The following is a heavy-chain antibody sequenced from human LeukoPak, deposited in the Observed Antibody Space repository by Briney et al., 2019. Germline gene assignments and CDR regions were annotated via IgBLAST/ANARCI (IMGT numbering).Heavy chain of an antibody. CDR2: IYTSGST. CDR1: GGSISSYY. V-gene: IGHV4-4*07. CDR3: ARDPGYYGSGSFDP. Sequence: SETLSLTCTVSGGSISSYYWGWIRQPAGKGLEWIGRIYTSGSTNYNPSLKSRVTMSVDTSKNQFSLKLSSVTAADTAVYYCARDPGYYGSGSFDPWGQGTLVTVSS. J-gene: IGHJ5*02. D-gene: IGHD3-10*01.